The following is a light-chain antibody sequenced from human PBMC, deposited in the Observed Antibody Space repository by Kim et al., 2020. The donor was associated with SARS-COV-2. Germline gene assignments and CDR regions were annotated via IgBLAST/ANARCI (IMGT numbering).Light chain of an antibody. Sequence: DIQMTQSPPTLSASVGDRVTITCRASQSISSRLAWYQLKPGKAPKLVIYDASSLQSGVPSRFSGSGSGTEFTFTISSLQPDDLATYYCQHYNSYPCTFGQGTKVDI. CDR1: QSISSR. V-gene: IGKV1-5*01. CDR3: QHYNSYPCT. CDR2: DAS. J-gene: IGKJ1*01.